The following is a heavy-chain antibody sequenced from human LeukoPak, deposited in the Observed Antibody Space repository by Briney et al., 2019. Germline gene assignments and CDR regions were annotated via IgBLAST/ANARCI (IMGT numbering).Heavy chain of an antibody. Sequence: SQTLSLTCAISGDSVSSNSAAWNWIRQSPSRGLEWLGRTYYRSKWYNDYAVSVKSRITINPDTSKNQFSLKLSSVTAADTAVYYCARHVENYYGSGSYSAMVGGFDPWGQGTLVTVSS. D-gene: IGHD3-10*01. CDR3: ARHVENYYGSGSYSAMVGGFDP. V-gene: IGHV6-1*01. J-gene: IGHJ5*02. CDR2: TYYRSKWYN. CDR1: GDSVSSNSAA.